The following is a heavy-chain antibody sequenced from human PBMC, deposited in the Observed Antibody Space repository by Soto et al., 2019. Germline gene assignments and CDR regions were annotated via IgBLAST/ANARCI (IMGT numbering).Heavy chain of an antibody. Sequence: SVKVSCKASGGTFSSYAISWVRQAPGHGLEWMGGIIPIFGTANYAQKLQGRVTITADESTSTAYMELSSLRSEDTAVDYCARGLVVPAAMVWYYHGMDVWGQGTTVTVSS. CDR1: GGTFSSYA. J-gene: IGHJ6*02. CDR3: ARGLVVPAAMVWYYHGMDV. D-gene: IGHD2-2*01. V-gene: IGHV1-69*13. CDR2: IIPIFGTA.